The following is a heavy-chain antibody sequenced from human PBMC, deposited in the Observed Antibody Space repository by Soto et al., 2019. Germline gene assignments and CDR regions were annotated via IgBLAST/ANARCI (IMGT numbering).Heavy chain of an antibody. J-gene: IGHJ6*04. CDR3: ARGKGMEENYYDPGMDV. CDR2: INGANGNT. CDR1: GDSCSTYS. D-gene: IGHD1-1*01. V-gene: IGHV1-3*01. Sequence: ASVKVSCKASGDSCSTYSMHWVRQAPGQGLEWMGWINGANGNTRYSQKFKDRVSISRDTPASTGYMELSSLRYDDTAVYYSARGKGMEENYYDPGMDVWGTGNSFTVST.